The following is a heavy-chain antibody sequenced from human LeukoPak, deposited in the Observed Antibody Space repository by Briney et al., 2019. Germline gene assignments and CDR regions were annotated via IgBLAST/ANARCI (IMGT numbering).Heavy chain of an antibody. V-gene: IGHV4-38-2*02. CDR1: SYCINTGED. Sequence: SYSIAITSTVCSYCINTGEDGDWIRQPPGKGLEWIGTFYHGGSTYYNPSLKSRVTISVDTSKNQFSLKLSSVTAADTAVYYCATTQWELHGGFDYWGQGNLVTVSS. CDR2: FYHGGST. J-gene: IGHJ4*02. CDR3: ATTQWELHGGFDY. D-gene: IGHD1-26*01.